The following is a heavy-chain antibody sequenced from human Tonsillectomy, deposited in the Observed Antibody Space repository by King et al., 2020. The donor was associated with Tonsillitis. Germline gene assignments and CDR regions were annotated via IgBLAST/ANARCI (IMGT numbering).Heavy chain of an antibody. CDR3: AKDTGSYPGFDSFDY. J-gene: IGHJ4*02. D-gene: IGHD1-26*01. CDR1: GFIFSDYS. V-gene: IGHV3-48*01. CDR2: ISRSSGTL. Sequence: VQLVESGGGLVQPGGSLRLSCVASGFIFSDYSMNWVRQAPGKGLEWISYISRSSGTLYYADSVKGRFTISRDNANNSLYLQVNSLRAEDTAIYYWAKDTGSYPGFDSFDYWGQGALVTVSS.